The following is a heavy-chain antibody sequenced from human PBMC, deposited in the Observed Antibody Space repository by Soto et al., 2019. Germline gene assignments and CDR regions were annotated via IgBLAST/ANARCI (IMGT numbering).Heavy chain of an antibody. V-gene: IGHV2-5*02. CDR2: IYWDDDK. Sequence: GPTVVYHTQTLTLTCTFSGFSLSTSGVGVGWIRQPPGKALEWLALIYWDDDKRYSPSLKNRLTITEDTSKNQVVLTMTNTDPAHTAGYYCPHGSGWVFDCGGEENQVTFT. D-gene: IGHD6-19*01. J-gene: IGHJ4*02. CDR1: GFSLSTSGVG. CDR3: PHGSGWVFDC.